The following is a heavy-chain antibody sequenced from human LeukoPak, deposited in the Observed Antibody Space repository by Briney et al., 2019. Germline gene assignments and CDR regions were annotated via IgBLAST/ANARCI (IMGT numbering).Heavy chain of an antibody. D-gene: IGHD2-2*01. J-gene: IGHJ4*02. CDR2: IDYSGST. V-gene: IGHV4-39*01. CDR3: ARQLGYCSSTSCYADKVDY. CDR1: GGSISSSSYY. Sequence: SETLSLTCTVSGGSISSSSYYWGWIRQPPGKGLEWIGSIDYSGSTYYNPSLKSRVTISVDTSKNQFSLKLSSVTAADTAVYYCARQLGYCSSTSCYADKVDYWGQGTLVTVSS.